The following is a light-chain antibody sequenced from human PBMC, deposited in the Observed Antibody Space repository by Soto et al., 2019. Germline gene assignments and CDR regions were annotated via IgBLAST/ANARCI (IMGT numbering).Light chain of an antibody. CDR2: GAS. CDR1: QSVSNNY. J-gene: IGKJ4*01. CDR3: QQYGSSAGLT. V-gene: IGKV3-20*01. Sequence: EIVLTQSPGTLSLSPGERATLSCRASQSVSNNYLAWYQQKPGQAPRLLIYGASSRATGIPDRFSGSGSGTDFTLTINSLEPEDFAVYYCQQYGSSAGLTFGGGTKVEIK.